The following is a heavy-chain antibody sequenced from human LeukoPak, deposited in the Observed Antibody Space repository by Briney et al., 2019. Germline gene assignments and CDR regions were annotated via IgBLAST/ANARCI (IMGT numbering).Heavy chain of an antibody. V-gene: IGHV1-69*04. D-gene: IGHD6-13*01. CDR3: ASYYGSSRFVFDY. CDR2: IIPILGIA. J-gene: IGHJ4*02. Sequence: SVKVSCKASGGTFSSYAISWVRQAPGQGLEWMGRIIPILGIANYAQKFQGRVTITADKSTSTAYMELSSLRSEDTAVYYCASYYGSSRFVFDYWGQGTLVTVSS. CDR1: GGTFSSYA.